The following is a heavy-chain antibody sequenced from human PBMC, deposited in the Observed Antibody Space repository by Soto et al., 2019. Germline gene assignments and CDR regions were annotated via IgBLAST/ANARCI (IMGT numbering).Heavy chain of an antibody. J-gene: IGHJ6*02. CDR3: ARQRFKILSRQGPYGMDF. Sequence: PGESLKISCEGSGYTFSTSWLAWVRQMPGKGLEWMGIIYPDDSDTRYSPSFQGQVTFSADKSIRTAYLQWRSLKASDTAMYYCARQRFKILSRQGPYGMDFWGQGPPVSVS. V-gene: IGHV5-51*01. CDR1: GYTFSTSW. CDR2: IYPDDSDT. D-gene: IGHD2-15*01.